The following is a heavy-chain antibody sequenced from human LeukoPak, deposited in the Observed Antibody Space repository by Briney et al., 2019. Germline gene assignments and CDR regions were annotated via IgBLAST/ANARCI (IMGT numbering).Heavy chain of an antibody. CDR2: INIDGSIT. CDR1: GFTFGNYW. V-gene: IGHV3-74*01. D-gene: IGHD5-12*01. Sequence: GGSLRLSCAVSGFTFGNYWMHWVRQVAGKGLVWVSRINIDGSITNYADSVKGRFTVSRDNAKNTLYLQMNSLRAEDTAVYYCAKKEGLASGFGPFNIWGQGTTVTVSS. CDR3: AKKEGLASGFGPFNI. J-gene: IGHJ3*02.